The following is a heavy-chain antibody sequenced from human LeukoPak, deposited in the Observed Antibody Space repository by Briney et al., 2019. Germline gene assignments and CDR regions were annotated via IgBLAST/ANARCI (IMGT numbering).Heavy chain of an antibody. D-gene: IGHD2-15*01. CDR3: AQRLWGYCSGGSCYDGGLIDY. Sequence: STLTLINPTQTLTLTCYFCGFSRKPSGVGVDWIRETPGKAREWHELIYWNDDTRYSPSLKSRLTITKGTAKNQVALTMTNMEPVYTATYYCAQRLWGYCSGGSCYDGGLIDYWGQGTLVTVSS. J-gene: IGHJ4*02. CDR1: GFSRKPSGVG. CDR2: IYWNDDT. V-gene: IGHV2-5*01.